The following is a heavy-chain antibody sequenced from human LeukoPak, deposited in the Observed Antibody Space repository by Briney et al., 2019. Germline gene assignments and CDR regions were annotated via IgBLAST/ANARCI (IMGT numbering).Heavy chain of an antibody. D-gene: IGHD1-26*01. V-gene: IGHV3-7*01. J-gene: IGHJ4*02. CDR1: GFTFSNYW. CDR3: ARDVVGALDY. Sequence: GSLRLSCAASGFTFSNYWMSWVRQAPGKGLEWVANIRPDGGERNYVDSVKGRFAISRDNGKNSLYLQMHSLRAEDTAVYYCARDVVGALDYWGQGTLVTVSS. CDR2: IRPDGGER.